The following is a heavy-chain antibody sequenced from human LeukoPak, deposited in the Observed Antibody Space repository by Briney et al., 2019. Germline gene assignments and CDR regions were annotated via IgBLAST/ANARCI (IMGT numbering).Heavy chain of an antibody. CDR2: ISAYNGNT. J-gene: IGHJ4*02. D-gene: IGHD3-22*01. V-gene: IGHV1-18*01. Sequence: ASVKVSCKASGYTFTSYGISWVRQAPGQGLEWMGWISAYNGNTNYAQKLQGRVTMTTDTSTSTAYMELRSLRSDDTAVYYCARARVNYYYDSSGSFILGSHFDYWGQGTLVTVSS. CDR1: GYTFTSYG. CDR3: ARARVNYYYDSSGSFILGSHFDY.